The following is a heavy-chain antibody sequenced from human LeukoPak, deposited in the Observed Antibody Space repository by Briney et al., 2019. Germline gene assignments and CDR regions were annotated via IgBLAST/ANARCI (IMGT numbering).Heavy chain of an antibody. V-gene: IGHV1-18*04. J-gene: IGHJ4*02. CDR2: ISAYNGNT. CDR1: GYTFTGYY. D-gene: IGHD1-26*01. CDR3: ARDRGVVGAIIGDY. Sequence: GASVKVSCKASGYTFTGYYMHWVRQAPGQGLEWMGWISAYNGNTNYAQKLQGRVTMTTDTSTSTAYMELRSLRSDDTAVYYCARDRGVVGAIIGDYWGQGTLVTVSS.